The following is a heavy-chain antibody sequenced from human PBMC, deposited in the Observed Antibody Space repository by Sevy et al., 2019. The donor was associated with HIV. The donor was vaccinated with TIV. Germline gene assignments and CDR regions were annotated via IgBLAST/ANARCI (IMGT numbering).Heavy chain of an antibody. Sequence: GGSLRLSCAASGFIFSSFEMNWVRQAPGKGLEWVSSISTSGSNRYYADSVKGRVTISRDNDKKSLYLQMNSLRAEDTAIYFCAKRGGQYDLGMDVWGQGTTVTVSS. J-gene: IGHJ6*02. CDR1: GFIFSSFE. CDR2: ISTSGSNR. CDR3: AKRGGQYDLGMDV. D-gene: IGHD1-1*01. V-gene: IGHV3-48*03.